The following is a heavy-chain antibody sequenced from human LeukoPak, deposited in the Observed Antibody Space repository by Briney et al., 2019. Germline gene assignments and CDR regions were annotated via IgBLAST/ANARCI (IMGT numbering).Heavy chain of an antibody. V-gene: IGHV4-61*02. CDR3: ARGYYYGSGTYYKT. J-gene: IGHJ5*02. Sequence: SETLSLTCTVSGGSISSGSYYWSWIRQPAGKGLEWIGRIYSSGSTNYNPSLNSRFTRTVYTYKNEFSMKLTSVTAAHTAVYYCARGYYYGSGTYYKTWGQGTLVTVSS. CDR2: IYSSGST. CDR1: GGSISSGSYY. D-gene: IGHD3-10*01.